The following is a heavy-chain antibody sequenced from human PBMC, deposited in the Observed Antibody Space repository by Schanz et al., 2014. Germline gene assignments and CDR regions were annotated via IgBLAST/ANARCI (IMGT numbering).Heavy chain of an antibody. J-gene: IGHJ4*02. CDR2: ISGSGAST. CDR1: GFTFSSYA. D-gene: IGHD5-12*01. V-gene: IGHV3-23*04. CDR3: ARKVVATIGGYYDN. Sequence: EVQLVESGGGLVQPGGSLRLSCAASGFTFSSYAMSWVRQAPGKGLEWVSAISGSGASTYYADSVKGRFTISRDNAENTLLLQMNSLRAEDTAVYYCARKVVATIGGYYDNWGQGTLVIVSS.